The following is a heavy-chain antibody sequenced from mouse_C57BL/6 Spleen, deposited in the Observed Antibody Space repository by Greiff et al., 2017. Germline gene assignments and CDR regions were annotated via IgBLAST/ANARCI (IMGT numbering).Heavy chain of an antibody. CDR3: TRRGTVALYYYAMDY. CDR2: IDPDTGGT. J-gene: IGHJ4*01. V-gene: IGHV1-15*01. D-gene: IGHD1-1*01. Sequence: QVQLQQSGAELVRPGASVTLSCKASGYTFTDYEMHWVKQTPVHGLEWIGAIDPDTGGTAYNQKFKGKAILTADKSSSTAYMELRSLTSEDSAVYYCTRRGTVALYYYAMDYWGQGTSVTVSS. CDR1: GYTFTDYE.